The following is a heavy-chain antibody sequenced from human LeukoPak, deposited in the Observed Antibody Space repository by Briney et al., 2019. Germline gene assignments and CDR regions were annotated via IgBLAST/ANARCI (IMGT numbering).Heavy chain of an antibody. CDR3: AKAGAVQYDAFDI. CDR1: GFTFSNYA. CDR2: ISGSGGST. D-gene: IGHD4-11*01. J-gene: IGHJ3*02. Sequence: PGGSLRLSCAASGFTFSNYAMTWVRQAPGKGLEWVSAISGSGGSTNYAGSVKGRFTISRANSKNTLYLQMDSLRAEDTAVYYCAKAGAVQYDAFDIWGQGTMVTVSS. V-gene: IGHV3-23*01.